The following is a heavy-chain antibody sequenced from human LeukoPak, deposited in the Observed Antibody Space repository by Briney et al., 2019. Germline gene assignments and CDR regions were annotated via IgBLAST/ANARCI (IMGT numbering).Heavy chain of an antibody. V-gene: IGHV4-31*03. CDR2: IYYSGST. CDR3: ARYCSSTSCYPPGYYYYGMDV. Sequence: PSETLSLTCTVSGGSISSGGYYSSWIRQHPWKGLEWIGYIYYSGSTYYNPSLKSRVTISVDTSKNQFSLKLSSVTAADTAVYYCARYCSSTSCYPPGYYYYGMDVWGKGTTVTVSS. D-gene: IGHD2-2*01. CDR1: GGSISSGGYY. J-gene: IGHJ6*04.